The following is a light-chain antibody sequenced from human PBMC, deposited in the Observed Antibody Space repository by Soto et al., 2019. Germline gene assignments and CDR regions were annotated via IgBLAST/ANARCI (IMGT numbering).Light chain of an antibody. CDR3: QRNS. V-gene: IGKV3-20*01. J-gene: IGKJ2*01. CDR1: QSISTNS. CDR2: ATS. Sequence: EIMLTQSPGTLSLSPGERATLSCRASQSISTNSLAWYQHKPGQAPRLLIYATSTRATGIPDRFSASGSGTDFTLTISRLEPEDFAVYYCQRNSFGQGTRLEFK.